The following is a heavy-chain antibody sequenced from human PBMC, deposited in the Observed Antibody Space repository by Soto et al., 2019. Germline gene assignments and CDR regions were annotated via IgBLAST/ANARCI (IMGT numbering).Heavy chain of an antibody. D-gene: IGHD5-12*01. CDR3: ARERREEIHDGYDIDY. Sequence: SETLSLTCTVSGDSISGYYWSWIRQPAGKGLEWIGRIYTSGSTDYNPSLKSRVTISIDTSKNQFSLKVTSMTAADTAVYYCARERREEIHDGYDIDYWGQGTLVTVSS. CDR2: IYTSGST. V-gene: IGHV4-4*07. CDR1: GDSISGYY. J-gene: IGHJ4*02.